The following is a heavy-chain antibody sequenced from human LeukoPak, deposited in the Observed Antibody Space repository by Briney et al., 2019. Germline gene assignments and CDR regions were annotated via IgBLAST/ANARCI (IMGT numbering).Heavy chain of an antibody. V-gene: IGHV1-2*06. CDR2: INPNSGGT. D-gene: IGHD6-13*01. CDR3: ARDPRQSSSWYWFDP. CDR1: GYTFTGYY. Sequence: VASVKVSCKASGYTFTGYYMHWVRQAPGQGLEWMGRINPNSGGTNYAQKFQGRVTMTRDTSISTAYMELSRLRSDDTAVYYCARDPRQSSSWYWFDPWGQGTLVTVSS. J-gene: IGHJ5*02.